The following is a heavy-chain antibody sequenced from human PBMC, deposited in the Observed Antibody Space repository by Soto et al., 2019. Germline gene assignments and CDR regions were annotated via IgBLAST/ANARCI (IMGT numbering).Heavy chain of an antibody. V-gene: IGHV4-39*01. CDR3: ARHALERHFRDVRIGAFDI. CDR1: GGSISSSSYY. D-gene: IGHD1-1*01. J-gene: IGHJ3*02. Sequence: QLQLQESGPGLVKPSETLSLTCTVSGGSISSSSYYWGWIRQPPGKGLEWIGSIYYSGSTYYNPSLKSRVTIHVDTSQNQFSLTLSSVTAADTAVYYCARHALERHFRDVRIGAFDIWGQGTMVTVSS. CDR2: IYYSGST.